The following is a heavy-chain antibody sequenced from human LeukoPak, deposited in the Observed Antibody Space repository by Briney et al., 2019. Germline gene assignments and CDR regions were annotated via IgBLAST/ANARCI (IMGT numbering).Heavy chain of an antibody. Sequence: SQTLSLTCTVSGGSISSGDYYWSWIRQPPGKGLEWIGYIYYSGSTYYNPSLKSRVTISVDTSKNQFSLKLSSVTAADTAVYYCARVTSRYCSSTSCYRSGGGRAYNWFDPWGQGTLVTVSS. CDR1: GGSISSGDYY. D-gene: IGHD2-2*02. CDR2: IYYSGST. CDR3: ARVTSRYCSSTSCYRSGGGRAYNWFDP. J-gene: IGHJ5*02. V-gene: IGHV4-30-4*01.